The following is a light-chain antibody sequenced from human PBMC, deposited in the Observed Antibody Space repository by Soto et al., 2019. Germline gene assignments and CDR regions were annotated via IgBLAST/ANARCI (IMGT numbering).Light chain of an antibody. Sequence: EIQMTQAPSSVSASVGDRVTITRRASQGVSTWLAWYQQKKGKAPNLLIYTASSLQSGVPSRFSGSVYGTDFNLTINGLQTEDFATYYCQQAASFPITFGQGTRLEIK. J-gene: IGKJ5*01. CDR1: QGVSTW. CDR2: TAS. CDR3: QQAASFPIT. V-gene: IGKV1-12*01.